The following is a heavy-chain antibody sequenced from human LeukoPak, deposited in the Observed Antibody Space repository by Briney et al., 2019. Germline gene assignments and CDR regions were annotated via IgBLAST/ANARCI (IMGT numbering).Heavy chain of an antibody. CDR2: ISGSGGST. D-gene: IGHD2-2*01. Sequence: PGGSLRLSCAASGFTFSSYAMSWVRQAPGKGLEWVSAISGSGGSTYYADSVKGRFTISRDNSKNTLYLQMNSLRAEDTAVYYRAKRSEYYCSSTSCYVDYWGQGTLVTVSS. CDR1: GFTFSSYA. CDR3: AKRSEYYCSSTSCYVDY. J-gene: IGHJ4*02. V-gene: IGHV3-23*01.